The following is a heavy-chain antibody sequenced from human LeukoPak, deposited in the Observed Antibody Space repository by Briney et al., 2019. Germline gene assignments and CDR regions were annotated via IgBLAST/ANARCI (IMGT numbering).Heavy chain of an antibody. CDR1: GFTFSSYA. CDR3: AELGITMIGGV. J-gene: IGHJ6*04. D-gene: IGHD3-10*02. V-gene: IGHV3-23*01. CDR2: ISGSGGRT. Sequence: GGSLRLSCAAPGFTFSSYAMSWVRQAPGQGLEWVSVISGSGGRTYYADSVKGRFTISRDNSKNTLYLQMNSLRAEDTAVYYCAELGITMIGGVWGKGTTVTISS.